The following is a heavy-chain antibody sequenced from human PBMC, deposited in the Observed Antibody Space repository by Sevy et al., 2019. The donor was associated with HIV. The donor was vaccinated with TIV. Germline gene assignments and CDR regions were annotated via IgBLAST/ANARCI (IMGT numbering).Heavy chain of an antibody. J-gene: IGHJ3*02. CDR2: ISYDGSNK. CDR3: AKDPDRYSGSSAFAFDI. Sequence: GGSLRLSCAASGFTFSSYGMHWVRQAPGKGLEWVAVISYDGSNKYYADSVKGRFTISRDNSKNTLYLQMNSLRAEDTAVYYCAKDPDRYSGSSAFAFDIWGQGTMVTVSS. CDR1: GFTFSSYG. D-gene: IGHD1-26*01. V-gene: IGHV3-30*18.